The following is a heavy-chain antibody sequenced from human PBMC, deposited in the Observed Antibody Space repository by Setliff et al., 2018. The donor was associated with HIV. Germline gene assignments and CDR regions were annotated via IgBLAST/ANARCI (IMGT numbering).Heavy chain of an antibody. CDR2: IYTSGST. CDR1: GGSISSYY. V-gene: IGHV4-4*08. CDR3: ARGGPGNSYNGAFDY. J-gene: IGHJ4*02. Sequence: PSETLSLTCTVSGGSISSYYWSWIRQPPGKGLEWIGSIYTSGSTNYNPSLKSRLTISLDTKNQFSLKLSSVTAADTAVYYCARGGPGNSYNGAFDYWGQGTLVTVSS. D-gene: IGHD3-10*01.